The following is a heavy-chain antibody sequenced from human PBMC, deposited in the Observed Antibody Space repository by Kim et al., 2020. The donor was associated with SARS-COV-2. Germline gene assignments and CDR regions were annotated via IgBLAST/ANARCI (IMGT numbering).Heavy chain of an antibody. D-gene: IGHD3-22*01. CDR3: ATNPDDSSGYTLDY. V-gene: IGHV3-11*01. Sequence: GGSLRLSCAASGFTFSDYYMSWIRQAPGKGLEWVSYISSSGSTIYYADSVKGRFTISRDNAKNSLYLQMNSLRAEDTAVYYCATNPDDSSGYTLDYWGQGTLVTVSS. CDR1: GFTFSDYY. CDR2: ISSSGSTI. J-gene: IGHJ4*02.